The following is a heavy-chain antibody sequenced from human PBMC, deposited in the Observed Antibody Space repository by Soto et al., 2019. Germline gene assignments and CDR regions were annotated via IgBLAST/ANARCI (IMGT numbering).Heavy chain of an antibody. CDR1: GFTFYDHG. Sequence: GGSLRLSCAASGFTFYDHGMHWVRQAPGKGPEWVSGISWDSRNIGYADSVKGRFTISRDNAKNSLYLEMNSLRSEDTALYYCAKENIANKQMSHYFYYYYGMDVWGQGTTVTVSS. CDR3: AKENIANKQMSHYFYYYYGMDV. D-gene: IGHD3-3*01. CDR2: ISWDSRNI. V-gene: IGHV3-9*01. J-gene: IGHJ6*02.